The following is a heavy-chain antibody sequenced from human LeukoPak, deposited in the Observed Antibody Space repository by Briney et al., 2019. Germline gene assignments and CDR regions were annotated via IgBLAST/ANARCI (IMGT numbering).Heavy chain of an antibody. V-gene: IGHV4-59*01. CDR2: IYYSGST. CDR3: ARDQYYYYGMDV. CDR1: GGSISSYY. Sequence: SETLSLTCTVSGGSISSYYWSWIRQPPGKGLEGIGYIYYSGSTNYNPSLKSRVTISVDTSKNQFSLKLSSVTAAATAVYYCARDQYYYYGMDVWGQGTTVTVSS. J-gene: IGHJ6*02.